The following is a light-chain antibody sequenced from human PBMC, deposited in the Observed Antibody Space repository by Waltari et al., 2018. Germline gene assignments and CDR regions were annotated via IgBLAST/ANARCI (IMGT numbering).Light chain of an antibody. V-gene: IGLV1-40*01. J-gene: IGLJ1*01. CDR2: GNS. CDR3: QSYDSSLSGSDV. Sequence: QSVLTQPPSVSGAPGQRVTISCPWSSSNIGAGYDVHWYQQLPGTAPKLLIYGNSNRPSGVPDRFSGSKSGTSASLAITGLQAEDEADYYCQSYDSSLSGSDVFGTGTKVTVL. CDR1: SSNIGAGYD.